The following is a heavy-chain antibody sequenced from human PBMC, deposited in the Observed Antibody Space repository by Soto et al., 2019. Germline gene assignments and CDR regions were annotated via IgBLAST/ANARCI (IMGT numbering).Heavy chain of an antibody. CDR3: ASKGYRI. CDR1: GGYISGSDYY. CDR2: IYHTGET. J-gene: IGHJ1*01. D-gene: IGHD3-16*02. V-gene: IGHV4-39*01. Sequence: SETLSLTCSVSGGYISGSDYYWGWIRQSPGKGLEWIGSIYHTGETYYNSSLKSRVTISVDTSKNQFYLQLRSLTAADTAVYYCASKGYRIWGQGTQVTVS.